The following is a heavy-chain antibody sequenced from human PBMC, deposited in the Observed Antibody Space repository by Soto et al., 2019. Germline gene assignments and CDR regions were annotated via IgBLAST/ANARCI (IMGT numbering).Heavy chain of an antibody. D-gene: IGHD1-26*01. CDR3: ERSGSSRYNWFDP. CDR2: ISTYNGDT. CDR1: GYTFTRSG. Sequence: ASVKVSCKASGYTFTRSGISWVRQAPGQGLEWMGWISTYNGDTNYSQKVQGRVIMTTDTSTSTAYMELRSLRSDDTAVYYCERSGSSRYNWFDPWGLXTLVTVSS. J-gene: IGHJ5*02. V-gene: IGHV1-18*01.